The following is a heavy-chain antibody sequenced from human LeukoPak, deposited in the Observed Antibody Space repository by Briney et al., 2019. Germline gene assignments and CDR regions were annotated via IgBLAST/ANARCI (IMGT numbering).Heavy chain of an antibody. Sequence: QPGGSLRLSCAASGFTFSSYATSWVRQAPGKGLEWVSAISGSGGSTYYADSVKGRFTISRDNSKNTLYLQMNSLRAEDTAVYYCAKEDYYYDSSGYYYPAFDIWGQGTMVTVSS. CDR2: ISGSGGST. D-gene: IGHD3-22*01. J-gene: IGHJ3*02. CDR3: AKEDYYYDSSGYYYPAFDI. CDR1: GFTFSSYA. V-gene: IGHV3-23*01.